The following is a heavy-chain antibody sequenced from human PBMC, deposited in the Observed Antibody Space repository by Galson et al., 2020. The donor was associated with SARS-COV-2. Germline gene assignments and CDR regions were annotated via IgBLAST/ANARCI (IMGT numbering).Heavy chain of an antibody. CDR2: IYPGDSDT. D-gene: IGHD3-9*01. Sequence: GESLKISCKGSGYSFTSYWIGWVRQMPGKGLEWMGIIYPGDSDTRYSPSFQGQVTISADKSISTAYLQWSSLKASDTAMYYCARLLGYFDWLYDAFDIWGQGTMVTVSS. CDR1: GYSFTSYW. J-gene: IGHJ3*02. CDR3: ARLLGYFDWLYDAFDI. V-gene: IGHV5-51*01.